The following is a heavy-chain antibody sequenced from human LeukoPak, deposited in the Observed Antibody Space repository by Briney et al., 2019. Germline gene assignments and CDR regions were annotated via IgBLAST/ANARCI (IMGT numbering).Heavy chain of an antibody. J-gene: IGHJ6*03. D-gene: IGHD5-24*01. CDR1: GYSFTSYW. CDR3: ARHSKEMATIYHYYYMDV. V-gene: IGHV5-51*01. CDR2: IYPGDSDT. Sequence: GESLKISCKGSGYSFTSYWIGWVRQVPGKGLEWMGIIYPGDSDTRYSPSFQGQVTISADKSISTAYLQWSSLKASDTAMYYCARHSKEMATIYHYYYMDVWGKGTTVTVSS.